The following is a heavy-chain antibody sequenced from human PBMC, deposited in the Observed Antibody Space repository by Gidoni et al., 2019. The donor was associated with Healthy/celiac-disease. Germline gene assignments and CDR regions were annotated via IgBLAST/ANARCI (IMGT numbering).Heavy chain of an antibody. CDR2: IRSKAYGGTT. V-gene: IGHV3-49*04. CDR1: GFTFGDYA. Sequence: EVQLVVSGGGLVQPGRSLRLSCTASGFTFGDYAMSWVRQAPGKGLEWVGFIRSKAYGGTTEYAASVKGRFTISRDDSKSIAYLQMNSLKTEDTAVYYCTSLGAFDIWGQGTMVTVSX. CDR3: TSLGAFDI. J-gene: IGHJ3*02.